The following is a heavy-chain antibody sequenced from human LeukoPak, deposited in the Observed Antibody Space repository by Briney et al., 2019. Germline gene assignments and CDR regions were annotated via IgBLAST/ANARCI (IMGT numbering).Heavy chain of an antibody. J-gene: IGHJ4*02. D-gene: IGHD5-12*01. V-gene: IGHV4-38-2*01. CDR2: IYHSGTT. CDR3: ASDSSRGSFDY. Sequence: SETLSLTCAVSGYSISSVYHLGRIRQPPGRGLDWIGTIYHSGTTYYNPSLKSRLTISVDTSKNQFSLKLSSVTAADTAVYYCASDSSRGSFDYWGQGTLVTVSS. CDR1: GYSISSVYH.